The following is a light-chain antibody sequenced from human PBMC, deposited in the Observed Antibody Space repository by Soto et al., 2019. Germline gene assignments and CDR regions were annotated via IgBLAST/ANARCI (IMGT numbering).Light chain of an antibody. Sequence: EIVLTQSPGTLSLSPGERATLSCRASQSVSSSDLAWYQQKPGQAPRLLIYCPSSRATGIPDMFSGSGSGTDFTLTISRLEPEDFAVYYCQQYGSSKLTFGGGTKVEIK. J-gene: IGKJ4*01. V-gene: IGKV3-20*01. CDR3: QQYGSSKLT. CDR2: CPS. CDR1: QSVSSSD.